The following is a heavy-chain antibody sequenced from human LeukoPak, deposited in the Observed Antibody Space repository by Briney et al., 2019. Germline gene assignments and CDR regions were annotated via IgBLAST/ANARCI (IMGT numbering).Heavy chain of an antibody. D-gene: IGHD5-18*01. J-gene: IGHJ4*02. Sequence: PGGSLRLSCAASGFTFSSYAMSWVRQAPGKGLEWVSAISGSGGSTYYADSVKGRFTISRDNFKNTLYLQMNSLRAEDTAVYYCAKNKYGYSYGYPPDYWGPGTLVTVSS. CDR1: GFTFSSYA. CDR2: ISGSGGST. CDR3: AKNKYGYSYGYPPDY. V-gene: IGHV3-23*01.